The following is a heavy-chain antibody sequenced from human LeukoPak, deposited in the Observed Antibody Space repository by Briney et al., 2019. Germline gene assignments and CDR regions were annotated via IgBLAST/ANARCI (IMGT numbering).Heavy chain of an antibody. J-gene: IGHJ1*01. CDR2: ISYHVSNK. D-gene: IGHD5-12*01. V-gene: IGHV3-30*18. CDR3: AKEYYSGYGYQYFQH. Sequence: ISYHVSNKYYAASVKGRFTISRDNSKNTLYLQMNSLRAEDTAVYYCAKEYYSGYGYQYFQHWGQGTLVTVSS.